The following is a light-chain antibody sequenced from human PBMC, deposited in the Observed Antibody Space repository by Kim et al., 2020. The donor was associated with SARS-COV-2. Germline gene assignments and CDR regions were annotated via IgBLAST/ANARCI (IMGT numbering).Light chain of an antibody. CDR1: QSISNW. CDR3: IHYNSPSVT. CDR2: DVS. V-gene: IGKV1-5*01. Sequence: DIQMTQSPSTLSASVGDRVTITCRASQSISNWLAWYQQKPGKVPNLLIYDVSTLETGVPSRFSGSGSGTEFTLTISGLQPDDFATYSCIHYNSPSVTFGGGTKVDIK. J-gene: IGKJ4*01.